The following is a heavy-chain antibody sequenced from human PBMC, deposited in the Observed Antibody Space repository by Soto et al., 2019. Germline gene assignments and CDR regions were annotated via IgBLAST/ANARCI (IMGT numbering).Heavy chain of an antibody. J-gene: IGHJ4*02. CDR3: ARVLVGYCSGGSCPFDY. Sequence: PGGSLRPSCAASGFTFSSYGMHWVRQAPGKGLEWVAVISYDGSNKYYADSVKGRFTISRDNSKNTLYLQMNSLRAEDTAVYYCARVLVGYCSGGSCPFDYWGQGTLVTVSS. CDR1: GFTFSSYG. CDR2: ISYDGSNK. D-gene: IGHD2-15*01. V-gene: IGHV3-30*03.